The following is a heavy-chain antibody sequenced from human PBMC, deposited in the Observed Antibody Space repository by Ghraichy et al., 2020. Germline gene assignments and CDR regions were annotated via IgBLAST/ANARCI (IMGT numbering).Heavy chain of an antibody. Sequence: GESLNISCAASGFTFSTHAMSWVRQAPGRGLEWVSGISGSGGSTYYADSVKGRFSISRDNSKNTLYLQMNSLRAEDTAVYYCAKESASGYSYTYFHHWGQGTLVTVSS. CDR1: GFTFSTHA. CDR3: AKESASGYSYTYFHH. D-gene: IGHD5-18*01. V-gene: IGHV3-23*01. J-gene: IGHJ1*01. CDR2: ISGSGGST.